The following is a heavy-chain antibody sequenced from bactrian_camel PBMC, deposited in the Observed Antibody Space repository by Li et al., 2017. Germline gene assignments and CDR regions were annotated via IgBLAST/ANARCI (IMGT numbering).Heavy chain of an antibody. D-gene: IGHD5*01. CDR1: GFIFTNYD. CDR3: ATQTTGWAFRY. J-gene: IGHJ6*01. CDR2: ILTSGDT. V-gene: IGHV3S28*01. Sequence: LVDSGGGLVQPGGSLRLSCAASGFIFTNYDMDWVRQAPGKGLEWVSGILTSGDTHYDYSVMGRFAISRDNAKNTLYLQMNNLKTDDAAVYYCATQTTGWAFRYWGRGTQVTVS.